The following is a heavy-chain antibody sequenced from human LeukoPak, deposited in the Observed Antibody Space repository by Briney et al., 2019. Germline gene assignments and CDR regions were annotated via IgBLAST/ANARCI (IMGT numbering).Heavy chain of an antibody. D-gene: IGHD3-22*01. CDR1: GYTLPELS. J-gene: IGHJ5*02. V-gene: IGHV1-24*01. Sequence: GASVKVSCKVSGYTLPELSMHWVRQAPGKGIEWMGGFDSEDGETIYAQKFLGRVTMTEDTSTDTAYMELSSLRSEDTAVYYCARGVMIVVGLGYNWFDPWGQGTLVTVSS. CDR3: ARGVMIVVGLGYNWFDP. CDR2: FDSEDGET.